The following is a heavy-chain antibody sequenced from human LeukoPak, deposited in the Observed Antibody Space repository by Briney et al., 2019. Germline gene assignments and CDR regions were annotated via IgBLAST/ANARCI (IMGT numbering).Heavy chain of an antibody. CDR1: GFTFSSFA. CDR3: ARDPPGIAASGTYY. Sequence: GGSLRLSCAASGFTFSSFAMTWVRQAPGKGLEWVSLIYSRGGTSYADSVKGRFTISRDSSKNTLFLQMNSLRVEDTAVYYCARDPPGIAASGTYYWGQGTPVTVSS. CDR2: IYSRGGT. D-gene: IGHD6-13*01. J-gene: IGHJ4*02. V-gene: IGHV3-53*01.